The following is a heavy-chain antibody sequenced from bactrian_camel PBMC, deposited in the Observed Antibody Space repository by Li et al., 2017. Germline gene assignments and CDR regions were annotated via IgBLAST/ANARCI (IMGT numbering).Heavy chain of an antibody. CDR2: IASDGSS. CDR1: GLPETSGC. D-gene: IGHD1*01. J-gene: IGHJ4*01. CDR3: ATEPTDLTRRTCTPDNAYEFKY. Sequence: HVQLVESGGSSVQAGGSLSLSCAVSGLPETSGCLAWFRQAPGKEREGVAVIASDGSSNYKDFVEGRFIISKDNIKNTLYLQMNSLKPEDTAIYYCATEPTDLTRRTCTPDNAYEFKYRGQGTQVTVS. V-gene: IGHV3S53*01.